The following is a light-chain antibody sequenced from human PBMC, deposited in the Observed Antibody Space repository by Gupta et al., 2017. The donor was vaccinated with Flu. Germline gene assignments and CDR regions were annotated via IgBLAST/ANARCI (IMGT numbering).Light chain of an antibody. Sequence: RVTISCARSSSNIGSCYVYWYQQLHGAAPKLRRFSNNQRPSGGPDRFSSADSGTSASLAITVLRADDEADYYCATWDDSLSRWVFGGGTKLTVL. CDR1: SSNIGSCY. CDR2: SNN. CDR3: ATWDDSLSRWV. V-gene: IGLV1-47*02. J-gene: IGLJ3*02.